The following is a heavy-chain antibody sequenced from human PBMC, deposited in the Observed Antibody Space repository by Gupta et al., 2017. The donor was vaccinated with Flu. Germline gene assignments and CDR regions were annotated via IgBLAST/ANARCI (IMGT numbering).Heavy chain of an antibody. CDR2: IRPDGSAT. CDR3: ANVGGFGEQSPH. J-gene: IGHJ4*02. Sequence: EVQLLESGGGLVQPGGSLRLSCAASGFTFSSFGMSWVRQAPGKGPEWVSAIRPDGSATFYADSVRGRFTISRDNSRNMLYLQMNSLRPEDTAIYYCANVGGFGEQSPHWGQGILVTVSS. CDR1: GFTFSSFG. V-gene: IGHV3-23*01. D-gene: IGHD3-10*01.